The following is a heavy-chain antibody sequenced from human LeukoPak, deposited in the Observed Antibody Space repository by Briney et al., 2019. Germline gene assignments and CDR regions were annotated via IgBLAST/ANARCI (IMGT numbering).Heavy chain of an antibody. CDR3: ARRLAVTGRYYFDY. CDR2: IYYSGTT. J-gene: IGHJ4*02. D-gene: IGHD6-13*01. Sequence: SETLSLTGTVSGGSISTYYWTWLRQPPGKGLEWIGYIYYSGTTNYNPSLKSRVTMSVDTSKNQFSLRLNSVTTADTAVYYCARRLAVTGRYYFDYWGQGTLVTVSS. CDR1: GGSISTYY. V-gene: IGHV4-59*01.